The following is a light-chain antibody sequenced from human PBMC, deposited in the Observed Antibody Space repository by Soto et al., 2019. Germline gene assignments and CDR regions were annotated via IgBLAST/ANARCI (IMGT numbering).Light chain of an antibody. Sequence: EIVMTQSPTTLSVSPGERATLSCRASQSVSTNLAWYQQKPGQVSSLLIYGASTRASGIPARFSSSGSGTEFTLTFGSLQCEDLAVYYCQQYSSSPSFGQGTKVDIK. CDR1: QSVSTN. CDR3: QQYSSSPS. V-gene: IGKV3-15*01. CDR2: GAS. J-gene: IGKJ1*01.